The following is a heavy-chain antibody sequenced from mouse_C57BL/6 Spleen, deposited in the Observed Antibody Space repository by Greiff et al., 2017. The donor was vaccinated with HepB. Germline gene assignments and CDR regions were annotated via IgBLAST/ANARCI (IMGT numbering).Heavy chain of an antibody. CDR1: GFSLSTFGMG. CDR2: TWWDDDK. J-gene: IGHJ1*03. V-gene: IGHV8-8*01. CDR3: ARIGGYGSSYWYFDV. D-gene: IGHD1-1*01. Sequence: VKLMECGPGILQPSPTLSLTCSFSGFSLSTFGMGVGWIRQPSGKGLEWLVHTWWDDDKYYNPALNSRLTISKDTSKNQVFLKIANVDTADTATYYCARIGGYGSSYWYFDVWGTGTTVTVSS.